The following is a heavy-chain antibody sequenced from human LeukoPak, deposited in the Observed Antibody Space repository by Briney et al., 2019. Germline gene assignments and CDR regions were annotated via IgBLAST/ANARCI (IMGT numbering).Heavy chain of an antibody. CDR3: ARAGDTRGYFDY. CDR2: VSYDETTK. Sequence: GRSLRLSCAASGFTFSGYAMHWLRQAPGKGLEWVAVVSYDETTKYSADSVKGRFTVSRDNSKNTLYLQMNSLRAEDTPLFYCARAGDTRGYFDYWGQGTLVTVSS. CDR1: GFTFSGYA. D-gene: IGHD2-2*01. J-gene: IGHJ4*02. V-gene: IGHV3-30-3*01.